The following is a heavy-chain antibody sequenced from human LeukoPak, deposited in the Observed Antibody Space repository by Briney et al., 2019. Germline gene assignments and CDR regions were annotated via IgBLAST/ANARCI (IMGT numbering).Heavy chain of an antibody. CDR2: ISGSGGST. V-gene: IGHV3-23*01. J-gene: IGHJ6*04. CDR1: GFTFSSYA. Sequence: GGSLRLCCAASGFTFSSYAMSWVRQATGKGLEWVSAISGSGGSTYYADAVKGRFTISRDNSKNTLYLQMNSLRAEDTAVYYCAKSDYYYYYGMDVWGKGTTVTVSS. CDR3: AKSDYYYYYGMDV.